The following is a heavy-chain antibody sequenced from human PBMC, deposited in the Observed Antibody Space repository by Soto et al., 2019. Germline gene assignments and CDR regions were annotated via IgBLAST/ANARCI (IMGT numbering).Heavy chain of an antibody. CDR2: ISYDGSNK. J-gene: IGHJ5*02. V-gene: IGHV3-30*18. Sequence: QPGGSLRLSCAASGFTFSSYGMHWVRQAPGKGLEWVAVISYDGSNKYYADSVKGRFTISRDNSKNTLYLQMNSLRAEDTAVYYCAKEGKLRGVEGFPRSNWFDPWGQGTLVTVSS. D-gene: IGHD3-3*01. CDR3: AKEGKLRGVEGFPRSNWFDP. CDR1: GFTFSSYG.